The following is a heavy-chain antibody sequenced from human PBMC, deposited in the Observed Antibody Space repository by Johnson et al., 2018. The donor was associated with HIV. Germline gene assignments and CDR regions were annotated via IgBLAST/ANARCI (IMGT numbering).Heavy chain of an antibody. CDR2: IKQDGSEK. J-gene: IGHJ3*02. Sequence: VQLVESGGGLVQPGGSLRLSCAASGFTFSYYWMSWVRQAPGKGLEWVANIKQDGSEKYYVDSVKGRFTISRDNAKNSLYLQMNSLRAEDTVVYYCARAVADGWYSHDAFDIWGQGTMVTVSS. CDR3: ARAVADGWYSHDAFDI. D-gene: IGHD6-19*01. CDR1: GFTFSYYW. V-gene: IGHV3-7*05.